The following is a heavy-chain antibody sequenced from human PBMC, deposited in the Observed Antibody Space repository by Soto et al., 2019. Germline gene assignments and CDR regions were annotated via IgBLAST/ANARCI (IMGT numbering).Heavy chain of an antibody. CDR3: ARSDFTALSSSSY. V-gene: IGHV1-18*01. CDR1: GYTFTMYG. J-gene: IGHJ4*02. Sequence: QVHLVQSGTEVKQPGASVKVSCKASGYTFTMYGITWVRQAPGERLEWLGWIYPYNGNTDYAPALQGRLTLTIDTPASTVYMELRSLRSDDTALYFCARSDFTALSSSSYWGQGSQVTVSS. CDR2: IYPYNGNT. D-gene: IGHD2-2*01.